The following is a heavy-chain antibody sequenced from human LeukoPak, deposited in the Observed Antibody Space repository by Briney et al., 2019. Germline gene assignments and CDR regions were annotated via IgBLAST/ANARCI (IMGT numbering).Heavy chain of an antibody. D-gene: IGHD3-22*01. V-gene: IGHV4-59*01. Sequence: TPSETLSLTCTVSGGSISSYYWSWIRQPPGKGLEWIGYIHYSGSTNYNPSLKSRVTISVDTSKNHFSLKLTSVTAADRAVYYCARAGRYYYDSSGYYYDYWGQGTLVTVSS. CDR2: IHYSGST. J-gene: IGHJ4*02. CDR3: ARAGRYYYDSSGYYYDY. CDR1: GGSISSYY.